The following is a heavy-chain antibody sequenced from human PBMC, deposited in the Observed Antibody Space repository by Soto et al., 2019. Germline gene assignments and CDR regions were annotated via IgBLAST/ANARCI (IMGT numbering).Heavy chain of an antibody. Sequence: CAASGFTFSRYSMNWVRQAPGKGLEWVSSISSTTNYIYYADSMKGRFTVSRDNAKNSVYLDMNSLSAEDTAVYYCARESEDLTSNFDYWGQGTLVTVSS. J-gene: IGHJ4*02. V-gene: IGHV3-21*01. CDR3: ARESEDLTSNFDY. CDR1: GFTFSRYS. CDR2: ISSTTNYI.